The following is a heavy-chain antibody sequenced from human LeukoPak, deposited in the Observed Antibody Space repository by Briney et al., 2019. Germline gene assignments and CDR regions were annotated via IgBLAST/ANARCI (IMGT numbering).Heavy chain of an antibody. Sequence: SETLSLTCTVSGGSISSYYWSWIRQPAGKGLEWIGRIYTSGSTNYNPSLKSRVTMSVDTSKNQFSLKLSSVTAADTAVYYCAISGLWLGSGYMGVWGKGTTVTVSS. CDR1: GGSISSYY. CDR3: AISGLWLGSGYMGV. CDR2: IYTSGST. V-gene: IGHV4-4*07. J-gene: IGHJ6*03. D-gene: IGHD2-21*01.